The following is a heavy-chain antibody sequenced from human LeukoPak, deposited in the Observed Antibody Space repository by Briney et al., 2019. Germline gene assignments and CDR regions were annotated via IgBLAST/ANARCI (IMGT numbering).Heavy chain of an antibody. V-gene: IGHV3-30*01. J-gene: IGHJ5*02. CDR1: GFTFSSYA. Sequence: GRSLRLSCAASGFTFSSYAMHWVRQAAGKGLEWVAVISYDGSNKYYADSVKGRFTISRDNSKNTLYLQMNSLRAEDTAVYYCARGLTRNWFDPWGQGTLVTVSS. CDR3: ARGLTRNWFDP. CDR2: ISYDGSNK. D-gene: IGHD2-21*02.